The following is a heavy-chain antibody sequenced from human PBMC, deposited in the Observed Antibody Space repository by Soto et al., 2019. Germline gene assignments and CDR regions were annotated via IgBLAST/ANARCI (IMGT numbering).Heavy chain of an antibody. J-gene: IGHJ3*02. CDR3: ARDRYYYDSSGYVDAFDI. CDR1: GGTFSSYA. CDR2: TIPIFGTA. V-gene: IGHV1-69*13. D-gene: IGHD3-22*01. Sequence: ASVKVSCKASGGTFSSYAISWVRQAPGQGLEWMGGTIPIFGTANYAQKFQGRVTITADESTSTAYMELSSLRSEDTAVYYCARDRYYYDSSGYVDAFDIWGQGTMVTVSS.